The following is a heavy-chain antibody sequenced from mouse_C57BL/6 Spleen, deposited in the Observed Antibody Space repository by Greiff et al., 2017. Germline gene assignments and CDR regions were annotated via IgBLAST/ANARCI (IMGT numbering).Heavy chain of an antibody. J-gene: IGHJ4*01. CDR3: ARPYDYDDYAMDY. V-gene: IGHV1-80*01. D-gene: IGHD2-4*01. CDR1: GYAFSSYW. CDR2: IYPGDGDT. Sequence: VKLQQSGAELVKPGASVKISCKASGYAFSSYWMNWVKQRPGKGLEWIGQIYPGDGDTNYNGKFKGKATLTADKSSSTAYMQLSSLTSEDSAVXFCARPYDYDDYAMDYWGQGTSVTVSS.